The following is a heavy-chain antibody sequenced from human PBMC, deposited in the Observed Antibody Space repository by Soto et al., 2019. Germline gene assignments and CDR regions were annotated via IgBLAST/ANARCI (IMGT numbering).Heavy chain of an antibody. CDR2: IYSSGST. CDR1: GGSISSSSYY. J-gene: IGHJ6*02. Sequence: QLQLQESGPGLVKPSETLSLTCTVSGGSISSSSYYWGWIRQPPGKGLEWIGSIYSSGSTYYNPSLNSRGAISLVMSKDHFSLKLSSVTAADTAVYYCARLERYVDWLLLDYYYGMDVWGQGTTVTVSS. V-gene: IGHV4-39*01. CDR3: ARLERYVDWLLLDYYYGMDV. D-gene: IGHD3-9*01.